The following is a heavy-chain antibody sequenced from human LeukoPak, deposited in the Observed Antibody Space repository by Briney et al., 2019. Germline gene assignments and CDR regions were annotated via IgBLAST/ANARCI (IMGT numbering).Heavy chain of an antibody. CDR1: GFTFSSCG. V-gene: IGHV3-21*01. Sequence: GGSLRLSCAASGFTFSSCGFNWVRQAPGKGLEWVSSIGPTGTDRYYADSVRGRFTISRDNAKNSLYLQMNSLRAEDTAVYYCASYRWWGQGTLVTVSS. CDR2: IGPTGTDR. CDR3: ASYRW. J-gene: IGHJ4*02.